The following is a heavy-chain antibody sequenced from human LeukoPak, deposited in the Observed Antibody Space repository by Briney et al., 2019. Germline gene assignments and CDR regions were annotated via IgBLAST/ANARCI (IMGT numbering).Heavy chain of an antibody. V-gene: IGHV3-7*01. J-gene: IGHJ4*02. Sequence: GGSLRLSCAASGFTFSSYWMSWVRQAPGKGLEWVANIKQDGSAKYSVDAVKGLFTISSDNTKNSLYLQMNSLRAEDTAVYYCARGGGYCCGGSCYGGFDYWGQGTLVTVSS. CDR1: GFTFSSYW. CDR2: IKQDGSAK. CDR3: ARGGGYCCGGSCYGGFDY. D-gene: IGHD2-15*01.